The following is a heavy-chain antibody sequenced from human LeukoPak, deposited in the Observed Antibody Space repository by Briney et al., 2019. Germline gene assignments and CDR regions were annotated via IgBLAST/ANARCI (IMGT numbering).Heavy chain of an antibody. CDR3: ARANGYGSGSYHPHNIDY. CDR2: IYYSGST. D-gene: IGHD3-10*01. Sequence: SETLSLTCTVSGGSISSSSYYWGWIRQPPGKGLEWIGSIYYSGSTYYNPSLKSRVTISVDTSKNQFSLKLSSVTAADTAVYYCARANGYGSGSYHPHNIDYWGQGTLVTVSS. CDR1: GGSISSSSYY. V-gene: IGHV4-39*07. J-gene: IGHJ4*02.